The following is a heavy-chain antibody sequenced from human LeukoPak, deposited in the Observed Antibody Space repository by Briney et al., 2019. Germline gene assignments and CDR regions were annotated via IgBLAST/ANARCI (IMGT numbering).Heavy chain of an antibody. Sequence: GGSLRLSCAASGFTFSNYAMSWVRQAPGKGLEWVSGISGSGGSTHYADSVKGRFTISRDNSKNTLYLQMNSLRAEDTAVYYCAKGNEYNSGWIQYWGQGTLVTVSS. J-gene: IGHJ4*02. CDR1: GFTFSNYA. V-gene: IGHV3-23*01. D-gene: IGHD6-19*01. CDR3: AKGNEYNSGWIQY. CDR2: ISGSGGST.